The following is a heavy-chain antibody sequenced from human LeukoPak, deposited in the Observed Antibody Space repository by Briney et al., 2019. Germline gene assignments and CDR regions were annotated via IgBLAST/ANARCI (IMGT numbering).Heavy chain of an antibody. D-gene: IGHD6-19*01. CDR2: MSPDSGGT. V-gene: IGHV1-2*02. CDR3: ARAHDRQWLEGHYFDY. J-gene: IGHJ4*02. Sequence: ASVKVSCKASGYTFTGYYMHWVRQAPGQGLEWMGWMSPDSGGTSYAQKFQGRVTMTRDTSISTAYMELSRLTSDDTAVYYCARAHDRQWLEGHYFDYWGQGALVTVSS. CDR1: GYTFTGYY.